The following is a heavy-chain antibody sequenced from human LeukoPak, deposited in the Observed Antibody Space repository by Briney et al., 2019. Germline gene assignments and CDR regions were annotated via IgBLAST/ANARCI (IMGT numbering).Heavy chain of an antibody. CDR1: GYTFTSYD. D-gene: IGHD1-26*01. J-gene: IGHJ4*02. CDR2: INLNSGNK. CDR3: ARFTGSIDY. Sequence: ASVRVSCKASGYTFTSYDINWVRQAPGQGLEWMGWINLNSGNKDYAQTFKGRLTITRDTSISTPYMEMSTLRSEDTAVYYCARFTGSIDYWGQGTLVTVSS. V-gene: IGHV1-8*01.